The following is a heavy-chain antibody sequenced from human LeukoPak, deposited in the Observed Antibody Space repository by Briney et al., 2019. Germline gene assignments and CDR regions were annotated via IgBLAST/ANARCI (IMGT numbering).Heavy chain of an antibody. CDR1: GYTFTSYD. V-gene: IGHV1-8*03. Sequence: SVKVSCKASGYTFTSYDINWVRQATGQGLEWMGWMNPNSGNTGYAQKFQGRVTITRNTSISTAYMELSSLRSEDTAVYYCATSGSYDHDALDIWGQGTMVTVSS. CDR3: ATSGSYDHDALDI. D-gene: IGHD1-26*01. CDR2: MNPNSGNT. J-gene: IGHJ3*02.